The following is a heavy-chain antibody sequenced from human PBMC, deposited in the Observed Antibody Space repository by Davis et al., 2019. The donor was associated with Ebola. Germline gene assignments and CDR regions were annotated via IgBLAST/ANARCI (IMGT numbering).Heavy chain of an antibody. J-gene: IGHJ4*02. CDR2: IYAGDSDA. CDR1: GYIFTRHW. V-gene: IGHV5-51*01. D-gene: IGHD5-18*01. CDR3: ARQESLYGYIDH. Sequence: GESLKISCRSSGYIFTRHWIGWVRQMPGKGLEWMGIIYAGDSDARYSPSFEGQVTISVDRSLSTAYLQWSSLKASDTATYYCARQESLYGYIDHWGQGTLVTVSS.